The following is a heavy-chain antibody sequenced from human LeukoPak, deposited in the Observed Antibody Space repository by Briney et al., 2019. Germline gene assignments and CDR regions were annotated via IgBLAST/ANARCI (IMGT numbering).Heavy chain of an antibody. J-gene: IGHJ4*02. Sequence: GGSLRLSCAASGFTFNNYWMSWVRQAPGKGLEWVANIKKDGSEKYYVDSVKGRFTISRDNAKNSLFLQMNSLRAEDTAVYYCARDLLYDSSGIFDYWGQGTLVTVSS. V-gene: IGHV3-7*01. D-gene: IGHD3-22*01. CDR3: ARDLLYDSSGIFDY. CDR1: GFTFNNYW. CDR2: IKKDGSEK.